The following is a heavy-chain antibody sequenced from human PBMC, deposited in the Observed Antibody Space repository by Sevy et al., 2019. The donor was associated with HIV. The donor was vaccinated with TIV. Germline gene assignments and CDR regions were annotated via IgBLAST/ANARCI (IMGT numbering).Heavy chain of an antibody. D-gene: IGHD1-1*01. Sequence: ASVKVSCKASGGTFSSYAINWVRQAPGQGLEWMGGFVALFRTSHYAQKFQGRVTISADESSNTAYMDLSSLTSEDTAVYYCARWGNWNGQGDVWGQGTTVTVSS. J-gene: IGHJ6*02. CDR3: ARWGNWNGQGDV. CDR2: FVALFRTS. V-gene: IGHV1-69*13. CDR1: GGTFSSYA.